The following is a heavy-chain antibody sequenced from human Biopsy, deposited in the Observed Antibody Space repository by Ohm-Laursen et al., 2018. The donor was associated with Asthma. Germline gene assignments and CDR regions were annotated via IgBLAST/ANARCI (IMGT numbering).Heavy chain of an antibody. Sequence: SLRLSCTASRFTYEMHCVRQAPGKGLEWVAVISYDGSSIYYADSVKGRFTISRDNSKNTLSLQMNSLTAEDTAVYYCAREGVAGTHIEDWGQGTLVTVSS. CDR2: ISYDGSSI. J-gene: IGHJ4*02. V-gene: IGHV3-30*04. CDR3: AREGVAGTHIED. D-gene: IGHD6-19*01. CDR1: RFTYE.